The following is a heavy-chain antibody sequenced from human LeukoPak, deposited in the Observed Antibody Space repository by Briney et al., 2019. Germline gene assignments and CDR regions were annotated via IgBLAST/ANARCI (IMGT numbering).Heavy chain of an antibody. CDR2: IYHSGST. V-gene: IGHV4-4*02. J-gene: IGHJ4*02. D-gene: IGHD6-13*01. CDR1: GGSISSSKW. CDR3: ASRLAAGFDY. Sequence: SGTLSLTCTVSGGSISSSKWWSWVRQPPGKGLEWIGEIYHSGSTNYNPSLKSRVTISIDKSKNEFSLNLSSVTAADTAVYYCASRLAAGFDYWGQGALVTVSS.